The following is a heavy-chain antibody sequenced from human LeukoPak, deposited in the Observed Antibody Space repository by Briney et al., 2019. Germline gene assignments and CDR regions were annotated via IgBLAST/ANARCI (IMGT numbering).Heavy chain of an antibody. V-gene: IGHV5-51*01. CDR2: IYPGDSDT. J-gene: IGHJ6*02. D-gene: IGHD2-2*01. CDR1: GYSFTSYW. Sequence: GESLKISCKGSGYSFTSYWIGWVRQMPGKGLEWMGIIYPGDSDTRYSPSFQGQVTISADKSISTAYLQWSSLKASDTAMYYCARVPLHCSSTSCYYYYGMDVWGQGTTATVSS. CDR3: ARVPLHCSSTSCYYYYGMDV.